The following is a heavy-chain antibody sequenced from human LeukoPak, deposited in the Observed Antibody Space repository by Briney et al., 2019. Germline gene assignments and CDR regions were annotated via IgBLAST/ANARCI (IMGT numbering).Heavy chain of an antibody. CDR1: GLTFDDYT. CDR2: IRWNSGSI. V-gene: IGHV3-9*01. CDR3: AKDIGTASPGYYYGMDV. J-gene: IGHJ6*02. D-gene: IGHD5-18*01. Sequence: GGCLRLSCAASGLTFDDYTAHWVRQARGKGLEWVSGIRWNSGSIGYADSVKGRFTISRDNAKNSLYLQMNSLRAEDTALYYCAKDIGTASPGYYYGMDVWGQGTTVTVSS.